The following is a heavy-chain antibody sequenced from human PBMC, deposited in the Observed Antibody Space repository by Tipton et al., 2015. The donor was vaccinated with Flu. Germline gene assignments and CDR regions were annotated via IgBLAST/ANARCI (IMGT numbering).Heavy chain of an antibody. CDR3: ARDPAGYYDTSAYFMFDT. CDR2: VFYGGST. J-gene: IGHJ5*02. CDR1: GFTFSHYW. D-gene: IGHD3-22*01. V-gene: IGHV4-59*12. Sequence: LRLSCATSGFTFSHYWMNWVRQSPGKGLEWIGTVFYGGSTHYNPSLNSRAVISLGPSRTQFSLELSSVTVADTAVYYCARDPAGYYDTSAYFMFDTWGQGTLVSVSS.